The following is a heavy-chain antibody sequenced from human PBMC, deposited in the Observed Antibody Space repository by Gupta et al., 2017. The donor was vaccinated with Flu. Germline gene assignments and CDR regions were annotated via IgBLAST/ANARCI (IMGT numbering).Heavy chain of an antibody. Sequence: VPGLVYPSQHLSLTRPVSGGSISSGGYYWSWIRQHPGKGLEWIGYIYYSGSTYYNPSLKSRVTISVDTSKNQFSLKLSSVTAADTAVYYCARAADTAWFDYWGQGTLVTVSS. CDR1: GGSISSGGYY. D-gene: IGHD5-18*01. V-gene: IGHV4-31*03. CDR3: ARAADTAWFDY. CDR2: IYYSGST. J-gene: IGHJ4*02.